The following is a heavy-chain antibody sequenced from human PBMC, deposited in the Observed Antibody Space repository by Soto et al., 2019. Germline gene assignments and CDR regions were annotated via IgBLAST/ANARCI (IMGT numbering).Heavy chain of an antibody. CDR1: GYTFTNND. CDR2: MNPRGGDT. Sequence: ASVKVSCKASGYTFTNNDVSWVRQATGQGLEWMGWMNPRGGDTGYAQKFQGRVTMTRDISIATAYMELNSLTSEDTAIYYCARMESFGSLNWFDPWGQGTLVTVSS. J-gene: IGHJ5*02. V-gene: IGHV1-8*02. D-gene: IGHD5-18*01. CDR3: ARMESFGSLNWFDP.